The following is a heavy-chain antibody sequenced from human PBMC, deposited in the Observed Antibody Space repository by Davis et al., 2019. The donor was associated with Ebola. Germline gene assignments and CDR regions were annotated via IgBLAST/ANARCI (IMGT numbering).Heavy chain of an antibody. Sequence: AASVKVSCKASGYTFTSYAMHWVRQAPGQRLEWMGWINAGKGNTKYSQKFQGRVTITRDTSASTAYMELSSLRSEDTAVYYCARSTVYNTGFDYWGQGTLVTVSS. CDR1: GYTFTSYA. CDR3: ARSTVYNTGFDY. CDR2: INAGKGNT. V-gene: IGHV1-3*01. D-gene: IGHD3-3*01. J-gene: IGHJ4*02.